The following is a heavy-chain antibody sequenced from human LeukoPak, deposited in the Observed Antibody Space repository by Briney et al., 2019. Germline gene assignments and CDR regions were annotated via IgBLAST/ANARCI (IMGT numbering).Heavy chain of an antibody. CDR2: INPNSGGT. J-gene: IGHJ4*02. CDR1: GYTFTDYY. V-gene: IGHV1-2*02. CDR3: ARGRDQDANGVLFEY. Sequence: ASVKVSCKASGYTFTDYYMHWVRQAPGQGLEWMGWINPNSGGTNYAREFQGRVTMTRDTSTSTSYMELNSLRSDDTAVYYCARGRDQDANGVLFEYWGQGTLVTVSS. D-gene: IGHD4/OR15-4a*01.